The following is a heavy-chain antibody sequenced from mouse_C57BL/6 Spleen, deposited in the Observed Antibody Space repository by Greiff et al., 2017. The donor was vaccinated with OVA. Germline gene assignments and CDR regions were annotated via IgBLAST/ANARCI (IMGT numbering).Heavy chain of an antibody. Sequence: VQLQQSGPELVKPGASVKISCKASGYAFSSSWMNWVKQRPGKGLEWIGGIYPGDGDTNYNGKFKGKATLTADKSSSTAYLQLSSLTSEDSAVDCWARDSSGFPFDYWGQGTTLTVSS. CDR1: GYAFSSSW. D-gene: IGHD3-2*02. CDR3: ARDSSGFPFDY. J-gene: IGHJ2*01. CDR2: IYPGDGDT. V-gene: IGHV1-82*01.